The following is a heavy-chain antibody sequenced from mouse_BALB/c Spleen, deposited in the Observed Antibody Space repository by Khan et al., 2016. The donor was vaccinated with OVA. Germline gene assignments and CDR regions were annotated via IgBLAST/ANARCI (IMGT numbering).Heavy chain of an antibody. V-gene: IGHV2-6-4*01. Sequence: QVQLKESGPGLVAPSQSLSITCTVSGFSLSRYNIHWVRQPPGKGLEWLGMIWGGGGTDYNSTLKSRLTIIKDNSKSQVFLEMNSLQTDDTAMYYCARDYYRYDGYYAMDYWGQGTSVTVSS. CDR2: IWGGGGT. D-gene: IGHD2-14*01. CDR1: GFSLSRYN. CDR3: ARDYYRYDGYYAMDY. J-gene: IGHJ4*01.